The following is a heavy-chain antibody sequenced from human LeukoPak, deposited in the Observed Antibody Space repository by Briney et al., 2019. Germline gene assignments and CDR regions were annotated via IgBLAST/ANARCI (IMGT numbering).Heavy chain of an antibody. J-gene: IGHJ4*02. Sequence: SETLSLTCAVSGGSISSSNWWSWVRQPPGKGLEWIGEIYHNGSTNYNPSLKSRVTISVDKSKNQFSLKLSSVTAADTAVYYCAGWGYYYDGSGLDYWGQGTLVTVSS. V-gene: IGHV4-4*02. CDR2: IYHNGST. D-gene: IGHD3-22*01. CDR3: AGWGYYYDGSGLDY. CDR1: GGSISSSNW.